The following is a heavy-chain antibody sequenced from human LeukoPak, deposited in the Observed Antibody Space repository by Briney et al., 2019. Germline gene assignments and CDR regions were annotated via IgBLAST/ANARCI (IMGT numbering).Heavy chain of an antibody. CDR1: EFTFSSYA. CDR3: AKDRGSGSSIDY. J-gene: IGHJ4*02. V-gene: IGHV3-23*01. D-gene: IGHD3-10*01. CDR2: ISGSGGST. Sequence: GGYLRLSCTASEFTFSSYAMSWVRQAPGKGLEWVSAISGSGGSTYYADSVKGRFTISRDNSKNTLYLQMNSLRAEDTAVYYCAKDRGSGSSIDYWGQGTLVTVSS.